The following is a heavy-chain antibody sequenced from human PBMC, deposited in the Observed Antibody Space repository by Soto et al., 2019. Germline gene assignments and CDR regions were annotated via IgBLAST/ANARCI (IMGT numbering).Heavy chain of an antibody. J-gene: IGHJ4*02. CDR1: GYSLTTYG. V-gene: IGHV1-18*01. CDR3: AREYCTRSNCYGPDY. D-gene: IGHD2-2*01. Sequence: GASVKVSCKASGYSLTTYGISWVRQAPGQGLEWMGWISANTDSAKYAQKLQGRITVTTDTSTSTAYMELRSLRSDDTAVYYCAREYCTRSNCYGPDYWGQGTLVTVSS. CDR2: ISANTDSA.